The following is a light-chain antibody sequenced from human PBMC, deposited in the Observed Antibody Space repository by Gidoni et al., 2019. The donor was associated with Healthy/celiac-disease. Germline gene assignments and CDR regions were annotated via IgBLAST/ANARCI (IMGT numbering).Light chain of an antibody. CDR3: QQSNSTPRT. CDR1: QSISSY. V-gene: IGKV1-39*01. J-gene: IGKJ1*01. CDR2: AAS. Sequence: DIQMTQSPSSLSASVGDRVTHTCRASQSISSYLYWYQQKPGKAPKLLIYAASSLQSGVPARFSGSGSGTDFTLTISSLQPEDFATYYCQQSNSTPRTFGQGTKVEIK.